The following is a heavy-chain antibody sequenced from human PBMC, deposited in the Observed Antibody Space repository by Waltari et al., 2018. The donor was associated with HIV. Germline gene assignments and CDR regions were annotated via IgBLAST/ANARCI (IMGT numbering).Heavy chain of an antibody. J-gene: IGHJ3*02. CDR2: IYYSEIT. D-gene: IGHD2-15*01. Sequence: QLQLQQSGPGLVKPSATLSLICTVSGGSISTSGYYWGWIRQPPGKGLEWIGSIYYSEITYYNPSLKSRVTISADTSRNQFSLWLSSVTAADTAVYYCARRPYCSSASCYPSDARGAFDIWGQGTMVTVSS. CDR1: GGSISTSGYY. CDR3: ARRPYCSSASCYPSDARGAFDI. V-gene: IGHV4-39*01.